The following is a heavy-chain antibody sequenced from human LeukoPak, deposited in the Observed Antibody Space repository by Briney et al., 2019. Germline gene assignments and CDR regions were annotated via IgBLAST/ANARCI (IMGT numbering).Heavy chain of an antibody. CDR2: ISGSGGNT. V-gene: IGHV3-23*01. D-gene: IGHD1-26*01. CDR1: GFTFSSYA. Sequence: GGSLRLSCAASGFTFSSYAMTWVRQAPGKGLEWVSLISGSGGNTYYADSVKGRFTISRDNSKNALSLQMNSLRAEDTAVYYCAKDVRVGGGGMDVWGQGTPVTVSS. CDR3: AKDVRVGGGGMDV. J-gene: IGHJ6*02.